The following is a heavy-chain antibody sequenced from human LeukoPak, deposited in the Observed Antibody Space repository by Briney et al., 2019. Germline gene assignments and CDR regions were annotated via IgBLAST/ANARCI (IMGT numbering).Heavy chain of an antibody. J-gene: IGHJ6*02. CDR1: GFTFSSYA. D-gene: IGHD6-25*01. V-gene: IGHV3-23*01. CDR3: AKGGGHYYYYGMDV. Sequence: GGSLRLSCAASGFTFSSYAMSWVRQAPGKGLEWVSAISGSGGSTHYADSVKGRFTISRDNSKNTLYLQMSSLRAEDTAVYYCAKGGGHYYYYGMDVWGQGTTVTVSS. CDR2: ISGSGGST.